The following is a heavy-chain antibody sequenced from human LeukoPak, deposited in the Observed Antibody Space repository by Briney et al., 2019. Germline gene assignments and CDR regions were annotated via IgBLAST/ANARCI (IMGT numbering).Heavy chain of an antibody. CDR3: ARKKVRERPGTYYDSSGYYAFDY. D-gene: IGHD3-22*01. CDR2: INHSGST. J-gene: IGHJ4*02. V-gene: IGHV4-34*01. CDR1: GGSLSGYY. Sequence: SETLSLTCAVYGGSLSGYYWSWIRQPPGKGLEWIGEINHSGSTTYNPSLKSRVTISVDTSKNQFSLKLSSVTAADTAVYYCARKKVRERPGTYYDSSGYYAFDYWGQGTLVTVSS.